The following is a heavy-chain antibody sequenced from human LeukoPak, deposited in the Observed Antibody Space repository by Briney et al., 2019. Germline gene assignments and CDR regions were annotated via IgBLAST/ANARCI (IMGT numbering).Heavy chain of an antibody. V-gene: IGHV4-39*01. Sequence: PSETRSLTCSVSGDSINNNNYYWGWIRQPPGKGLEWIASIFYMGNTNYNPSLKSRVTISVDTSKNQFSLQMNSVTAADTAVYYCARRGQLVWARYYDNRGRGTLVTVSS. CDR3: ARRGQLVWARYYDN. D-gene: IGHD6-6*01. J-gene: IGHJ4*02. CDR2: IFYMGNT. CDR1: GDSINNNNYY.